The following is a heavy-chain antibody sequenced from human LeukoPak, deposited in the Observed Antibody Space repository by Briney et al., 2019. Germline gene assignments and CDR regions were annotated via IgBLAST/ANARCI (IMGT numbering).Heavy chain of an antibody. CDR3: ARRYYYDSSGYYLAHDAFDI. CDR1: GXIFTSHW. D-gene: IGHD3-22*01. CDR2: IYPGDSET. Sequence: GEALKISCKGSGXIFTSHWIGLVRQMPGKGLEWMVIIYPGDSETRYSPSFQGQVTISADKSISTAYLQWSSLKASDTAMYYCARRYYYDSSGYYLAHDAFDIWGQGTMVTVSS. J-gene: IGHJ3*02. V-gene: IGHV5-51*01.